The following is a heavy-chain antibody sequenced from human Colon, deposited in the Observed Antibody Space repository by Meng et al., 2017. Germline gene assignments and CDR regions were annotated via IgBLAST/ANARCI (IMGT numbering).Heavy chain of an antibody. Sequence: HPHEPGPGLVKPSQNLSLTCTVSGGSLSSDTYYWTWIRQDPGKGLEWIGIINHSGSTYYNPSLKSRVTMSLDTSKQQFSLKLISGPAADTAVYFCARGLNEGGLAHNWFDPWGQGTLVTVSS. V-gene: IGHV4-31*03. J-gene: IGHJ5*02. CDR2: INHSGST. CDR1: GGSLSSDTYY. CDR3: ARGLNEGGLAHNWFDP. D-gene: IGHD1-1*01.